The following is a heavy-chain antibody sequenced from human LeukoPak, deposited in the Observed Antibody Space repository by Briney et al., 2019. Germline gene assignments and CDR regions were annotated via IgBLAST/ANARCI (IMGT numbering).Heavy chain of an antibody. CDR2: INPNSGGT. CDR3: AALQVAVAANYFDY. CDR1: GYTFTGYY. D-gene: IGHD6-19*01. J-gene: IGHJ4*02. V-gene: IGHV1-2*06. Sequence: ASVKVSCKASGYTFTGYYMHWVRQAPGQGLEWMGRINPNSGGTNYAQKFQGRVTMTRDTSISTAYMELSRLSSDDTAVYYCAALQVAVAANYFDYWGQGTLVTVSS.